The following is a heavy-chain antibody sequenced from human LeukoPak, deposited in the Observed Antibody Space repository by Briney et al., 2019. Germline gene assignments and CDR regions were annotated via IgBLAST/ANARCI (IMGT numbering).Heavy chain of an antibody. J-gene: IGHJ4*02. Sequence: GGSLRLSCAASGFTFTNYWMTWVRQAPGKGPEWVANIRQDGSERNYVDSVRGRFTIARDNTKNSLYLQMTSLRGEDTAVYYCASRAGKPGNTPWCFDYWGQGALVTVSS. CDR1: GFTFTNYW. V-gene: IGHV3-7*01. CDR3: ASRAGKPGNTPWCFDY. D-gene: IGHD1-7*01. CDR2: IRQDGSER.